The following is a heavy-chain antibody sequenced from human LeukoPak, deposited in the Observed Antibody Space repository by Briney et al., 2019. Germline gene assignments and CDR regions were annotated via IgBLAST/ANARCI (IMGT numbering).Heavy chain of an antibody. CDR1: GGSISSYY. CDR3: ARASSYTGHLGW. V-gene: IGHV4-59*08. Sequence: SPSETLSLTCTVSGGSISSYYWSWIRQSPGKGLEWIGYVSHTGNTNYNPSLKSRVTISGDPSKNQFSLNLSSVTAADTAVYYCARASSYTGHLGWWGQGTLVTVSS. J-gene: IGHJ4*02. D-gene: IGHD6-19*01. CDR2: VSHTGNT.